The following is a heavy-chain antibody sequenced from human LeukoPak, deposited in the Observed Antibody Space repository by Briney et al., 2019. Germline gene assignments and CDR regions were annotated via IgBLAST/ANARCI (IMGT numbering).Heavy chain of an antibody. V-gene: IGHV1-3*04. CDR2: INIVIGNT. J-gene: IGHJ5*02. D-gene: IGHD1/OR15-1a*01. CDR1: LYSLTIYV. CDR3: ARGTSRPWFDP. Sequence: ASVKVSRKASLYSLTIYVMHSVRQDPGQRVECVAYINIVIGNTQDSRTPQSRVTITRDTSASTDYMALSSLRSEDTAVYYCARGTSRPWFDPWGQGTLVTVSS.